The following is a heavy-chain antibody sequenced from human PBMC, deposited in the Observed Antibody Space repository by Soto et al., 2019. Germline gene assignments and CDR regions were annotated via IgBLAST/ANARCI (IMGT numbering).Heavy chain of an antibody. V-gene: IGHV4-39*01. D-gene: IGHD5-18*01. CDR2: IYYSGST. CDR3: AAIQLYGMDV. Sequence: PSETLSLTCTVSGGSISSSSYYWGWIRQPPGKGLEWIGSIYYSGSTYYNPSLKSRVTISVDTSKNQFSLKLSSVTAADTAVYYCAAIQLYGMDVWGQGTTVTVS. J-gene: IGHJ6*02. CDR1: GGSISSSSYY.